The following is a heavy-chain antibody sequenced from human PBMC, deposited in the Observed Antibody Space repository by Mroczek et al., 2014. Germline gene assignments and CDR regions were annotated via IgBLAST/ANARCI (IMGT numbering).Heavy chain of an antibody. CDR2: IYYSGST. Sequence: QVQLQESGPGLVKPSETLSLTCTVSGGSISSYYWSWIRQPPGKGLEWIGYIYYSGSTNYNPSLKSRVTISVDTSKNQFSLKLSSVTAADTAVYYCARVGRLADIVVVPAALAAFDIWGQGTMVT. D-gene: IGHD2-2*01. CDR1: GGSISSYY. J-gene: IGHJ3*02. V-gene: IGHV4-59*01. CDR3: ARVGRLADIVVVPAALAAFDI.